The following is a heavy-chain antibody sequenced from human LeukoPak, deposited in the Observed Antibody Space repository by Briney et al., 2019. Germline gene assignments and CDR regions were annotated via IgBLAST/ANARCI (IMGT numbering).Heavy chain of an antibody. CDR2: IIPIFGTA. J-gene: IGHJ4*02. D-gene: IGHD3-16*01. CDR3: ARQSPRWVKGDQHYFDY. Sequence: SVKVSCKASGGTFSSYAISWVRQAPGQGLEWMGGIIPIFGTANYAQKFQGRVTFTTDESTSTAYMELSSLRSEDTAVYYCARQSPRWVKGDQHYFDYWGQGTLVTVSS. CDR1: GGTFSSYA. V-gene: IGHV1-69*05.